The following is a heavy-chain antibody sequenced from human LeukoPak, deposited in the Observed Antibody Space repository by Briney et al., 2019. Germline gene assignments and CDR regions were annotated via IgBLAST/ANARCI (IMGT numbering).Heavy chain of an antibody. CDR2: INQSGST. V-gene: IGHV4-39*07. D-gene: IGHD5-12*01. J-gene: IGHJ5*02. CDR1: GGSISGSSYY. CDR3: ARGRREGGYVRRDWFDP. Sequence: PSETLSLTCTVSGGSISGSSYYWGWIRQPPGKGLEWIGEINQSGSTNYNPSLMSRVTISVDRSKKQFSLRLTSVTAADTAVFFCARGRREGGYVRRDWFDPWGQGILVTVSS.